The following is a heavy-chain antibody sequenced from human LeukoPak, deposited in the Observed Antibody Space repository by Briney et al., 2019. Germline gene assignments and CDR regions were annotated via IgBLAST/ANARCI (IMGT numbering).Heavy chain of an antibody. CDR1: GYTFTGYY. V-gene: IGHV1-2*02. D-gene: IGHD2-15*01. CDR2: ISPNSGGT. CDR3: ASNPYETFYSMDV. Sequence: GASVKVSCNASGYTFTGYYIHWVRQAPGQGLEWGGWISPNSGGTQYVQKLQGRVTMTSDTSINTAYMELSSLRSDDTAVYYCASNPYETFYSMDVWGQGTTVTVSS. J-gene: IGHJ6*02.